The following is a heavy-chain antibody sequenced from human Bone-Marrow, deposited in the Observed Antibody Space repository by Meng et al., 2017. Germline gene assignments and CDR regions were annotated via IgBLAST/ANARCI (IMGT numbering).Heavy chain of an antibody. D-gene: IGHD3-10*01. J-gene: IGHJ4*02. CDR1: GDSISNYY. Sequence: SETLSLTCTVSGDSISNYYWSWIRQPPGKGLEWIGYIYYGGSTTYNPSLRSRVTIFQDTSNNHLSLKLSSVTAADTAAYYCARDRGGGWGFDYWGQGTLVTVSS. V-gene: IGHV4-4*08. CDR2: IYYGGST. CDR3: ARDRGGGWGFDY.